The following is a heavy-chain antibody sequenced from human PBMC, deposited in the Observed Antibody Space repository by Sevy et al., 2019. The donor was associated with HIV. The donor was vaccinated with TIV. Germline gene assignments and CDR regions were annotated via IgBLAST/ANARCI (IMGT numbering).Heavy chain of an antibody. CDR3: ASHYYDTTGYYYPLDY. V-gene: IGHV3-30*04. Sequence: GGSLRLSCTASGFTFSTYAMYWVRQVPGKGLEWVAVISDDGNNKDYADSVKGRFTVSRDNSKNTLYLQMYSLRAEDTAVYYCASHYYDTTGYYYPLDYWGQGTLVTVSS. D-gene: IGHD3-22*01. J-gene: IGHJ4*02. CDR1: GFTFSTYA. CDR2: ISDDGNNK.